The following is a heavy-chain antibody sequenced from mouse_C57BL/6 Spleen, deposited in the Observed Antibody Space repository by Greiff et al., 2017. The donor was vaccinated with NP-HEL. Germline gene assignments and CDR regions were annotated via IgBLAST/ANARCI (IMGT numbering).Heavy chain of an antibody. D-gene: IGHD2-3*01. V-gene: IGHV1-50*01. CDR3: ASYDPGY. J-gene: IGHJ2*01. Sequence: QVQLKQPGAELVKPGASVKLSCKASGYTFTSYWMQWVKQRPGQGLEWIGEIDPSDSYTNYNQKFKGKATLTVDTSSSTAYMQLSSLTSEDSAVYYCASYDPGYWGQGTTLTVSS. CDR1: GYTFTSYW. CDR2: IDPSDSYT.